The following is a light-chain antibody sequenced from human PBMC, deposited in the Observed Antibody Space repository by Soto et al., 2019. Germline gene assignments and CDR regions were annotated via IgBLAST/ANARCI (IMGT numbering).Light chain of an antibody. CDR1: SXDVGNYKY. V-gene: IGLV2-14*01. CDR2: EVS. J-gene: IGLJ1*01. Sequence: QSVLTQPDSVSGSPGQSITISCTGTSXDVGNYKYVSWYQQHPGKAPKLMIYEVSNRPSGVSNRFSGSKSGNTASLTISGLQAEDETDYYCFSYTSSGTYVFGTGTKVTLL. CDR3: FSYTSSGTYV.